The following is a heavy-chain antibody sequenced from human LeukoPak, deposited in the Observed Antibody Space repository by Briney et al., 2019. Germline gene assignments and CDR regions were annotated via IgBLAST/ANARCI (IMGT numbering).Heavy chain of an antibody. V-gene: IGHV3-30*18. Sequence: PGRSLRLSCAASGFTFSSYGMHWVRQAPGKGLEWVAVISYDGSNKYYADSVKGRFTISRDNSKNTLYLQMNSLRAEDTAVYYCAKDPLWGQGTLVTVSS. J-gene: IGHJ4*02. CDR2: ISYDGSNK. CDR3: AKDPL. CDR1: GFTFSSYG.